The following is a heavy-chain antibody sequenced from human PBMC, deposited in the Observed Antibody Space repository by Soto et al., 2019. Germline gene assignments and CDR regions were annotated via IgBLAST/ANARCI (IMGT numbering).Heavy chain of an antibody. CDR2: ISYDGSNK. CDR3: ARGPITPYYGMDV. V-gene: IGHV3-30-3*01. CDR1: GFTFSSYA. D-gene: IGHD1-20*01. J-gene: IGHJ6*02. Sequence: AGGSLRLSCAASGFTFSSYAMHWVRQAPGKGLEWVAVISYDGSNKYYADSVKGRFTISRDNSKNTLYLQMNSLRAEDTAVYYCARGPITPYYGMDVWGQGTTVTVSS.